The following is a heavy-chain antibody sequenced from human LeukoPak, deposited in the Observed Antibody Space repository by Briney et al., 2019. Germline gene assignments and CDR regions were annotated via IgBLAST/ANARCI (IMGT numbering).Heavy chain of an antibody. CDR2: IIPIFGTA. CDR1: GYTFTNYT. CDR3: ARSRVVPAAIPVYYYYGMDV. D-gene: IGHD2-2*01. V-gene: IGHV1-69*13. Sequence: SVKVSCKASGYTFTNYTINWVRLAPGQGLEWMGGIIPIFGTANYAQKFQGRVTITADESTSTAYMELSSLRSEDTAVYYCARSRVVPAAIPVYYYYGMDVWGQGTTVTVSS. J-gene: IGHJ6*02.